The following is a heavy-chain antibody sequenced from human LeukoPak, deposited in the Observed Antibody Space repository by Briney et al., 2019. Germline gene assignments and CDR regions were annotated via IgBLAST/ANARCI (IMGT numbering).Heavy chain of an antibody. J-gene: IGHJ3*02. Sequence: PGGSLRLSCAASGFTFSNYAMSWVRQAPGKGLEWVSAISGSGLRTYYADSVKGRFTISRDISKNTLYLQMDSLRAEDTAVYYCAKDRVSMIVVVAFYIWGQGTMVTVSS. D-gene: IGHD3-22*01. CDR3: AKDRVSMIVVVAFYI. V-gene: IGHV3-23*01. CDR2: ISGSGLRT. CDR1: GFTFSNYA.